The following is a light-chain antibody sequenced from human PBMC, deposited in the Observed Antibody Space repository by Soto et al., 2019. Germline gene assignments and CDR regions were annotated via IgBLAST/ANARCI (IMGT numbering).Light chain of an antibody. CDR1: SSDVGGYNY. CDR3: SADAGRGNV. CDR2: EVN. J-gene: IGLJ1*01. V-gene: IGLV2-8*01. Sequence: QAVLTQPPSESGSPGQSVASSCTGTSSDVGGYNYVSWYQQHPGKAPKLMIYEVNKLPSGVPDRFSGSKSGNTASLTVSGLQAEDADAYYCSADAGRGNVCGTGTKVT.